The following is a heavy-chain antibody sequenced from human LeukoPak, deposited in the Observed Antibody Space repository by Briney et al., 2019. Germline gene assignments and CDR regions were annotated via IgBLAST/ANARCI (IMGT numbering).Heavy chain of an antibody. V-gene: IGHV4-61*02. CDR3: ARDDNYGIFVNVDY. Sequence: PSQTLSLTCTVSGGSISSGNYYWTWIRQPAGQGLEWIGRINTSGSTNYNASLKSRVTISVDTSKNQFSLRLTSVTAADTAVYYCARDDNYGIFVNVDYWGQGTLVTVSS. D-gene: IGHD4-11*01. CDR2: INTSGST. CDR1: GGSISSGNYY. J-gene: IGHJ4*02.